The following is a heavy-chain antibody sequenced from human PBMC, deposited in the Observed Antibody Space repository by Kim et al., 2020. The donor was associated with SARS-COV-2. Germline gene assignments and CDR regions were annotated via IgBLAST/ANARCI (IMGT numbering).Heavy chain of an antibody. CDR3: ATIGTVAGTAPFDY. Sequence: GGSLRLSCAASGFTFSSYAMHWVRQAPGKGLEWVAVISYDGSNKYYADSVKGRFTISRDNSKNTLYLQMNSLRAEDTAVYYCATIGTVAGTAPFDYWGQG. CDR2: ISYDGSNK. CDR1: GFTFSSYA. V-gene: IGHV3-30*04. J-gene: IGHJ4*02. D-gene: IGHD6-19*01.